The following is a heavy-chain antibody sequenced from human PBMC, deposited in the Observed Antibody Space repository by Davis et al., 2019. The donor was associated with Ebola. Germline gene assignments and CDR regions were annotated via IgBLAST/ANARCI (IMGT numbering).Heavy chain of an antibody. D-gene: IGHD5-18*01. CDR3: ASLDTAMDY. CDR2: IYSGGST. Sequence: GSLRLSCAASGFTFSSYSMNWVRQAPGKGLEWVSVIYSGGSTYYADSVKGRFTISRDNSKNTLYLQMNSLRAEDTAVYYCASLDTAMDYWGQGTLVTVSS. CDR1: GFTFSSYS. J-gene: IGHJ4*02. V-gene: IGHV3-66*01.